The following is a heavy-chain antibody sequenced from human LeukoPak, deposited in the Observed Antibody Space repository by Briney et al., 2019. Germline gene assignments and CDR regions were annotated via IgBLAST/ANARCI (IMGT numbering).Heavy chain of an antibody. V-gene: IGHV1-2*02. CDR1: GHTFTGYY. J-gene: IGHJ5*02. Sequence: ASVKVSCKASGHTFTGYYMHWVRQAPGQGLKWMGWINPKSGGANYAQKFQGRVTMTRDTSISTAYMELSRLRSDDTAVYYIAVGGSTSYDNWFDPWGQGTLVTVSS. CDR3: AVGGSTSYDNWFDP. D-gene: IGHD2-2*01. CDR2: INPKSGGA.